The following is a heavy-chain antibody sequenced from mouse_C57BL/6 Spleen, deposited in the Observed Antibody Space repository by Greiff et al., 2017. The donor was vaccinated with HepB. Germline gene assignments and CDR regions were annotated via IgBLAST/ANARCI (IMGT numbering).Heavy chain of an antibody. V-gene: IGHV1-85*01. CDR2: IYPRDGST. Sequence: QVQLKESGPELVKPGASVKLSCKASGYTFTSYDINWVKQRPGQGLEWIGWIYPRDGSTKYNEKFKGKATLTVDTSSSTAYMELHSLTSEDSAVYFCASGSYFDVWGTGTTVTVSS. CDR1: GYTFTSYD. CDR3: ASGSYFDV. J-gene: IGHJ1*03.